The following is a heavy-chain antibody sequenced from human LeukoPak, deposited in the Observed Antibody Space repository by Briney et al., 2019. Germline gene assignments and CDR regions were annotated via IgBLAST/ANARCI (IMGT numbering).Heavy chain of an antibody. J-gene: IGHJ4*02. Sequence: SETLSLTCTVSGGSISSSSYYWGWIRQPPGKGLEWIGSIYSSGSTYYNPSLKSRVTISVDTSKNQFSLNLSSVPASDTAVYYCARRGGPGRSFDYWGQGILVTVSS. CDR2: IYSSGST. D-gene: IGHD3-10*01. CDR1: GGSISSSSYY. CDR3: ARRGGPGRSFDY. V-gene: IGHV4-39*01.